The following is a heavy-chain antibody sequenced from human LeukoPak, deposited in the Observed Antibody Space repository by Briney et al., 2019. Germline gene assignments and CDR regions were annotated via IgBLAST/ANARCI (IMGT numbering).Heavy chain of an antibody. D-gene: IGHD3-3*01. J-gene: IGHJ5*02. V-gene: IGHV3-23*01. Sequence: GGSLRLSCAASGFTFSSYAMSWVRQAPGKGLEWVSAISGSGGSTYYADSAKGRFTISRDNSKNTLYLQMNSLRAEDTAVYYCAKEPIFGVVTPRWFDPWGQGTLVTASS. CDR2: ISGSGGST. CDR1: GFTFSSYA. CDR3: AKEPIFGVVTPRWFDP.